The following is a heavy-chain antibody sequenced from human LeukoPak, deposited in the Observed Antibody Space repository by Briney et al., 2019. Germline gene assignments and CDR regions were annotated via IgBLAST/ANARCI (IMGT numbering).Heavy chain of an antibody. J-gene: IGHJ4*02. D-gene: IGHD3-3*01. CDR2: IYISGST. CDR1: GGSSSSHY. Sequence: SETLPLTCTVSGGSSSSHYWSWIRQPPGKGLEWVGSIYISGSTNYNPSLKSRVTISADTSKNQFSLRLSSVTAADTAVYYCAQTVWDFWSGNFDYWGQGTLVTVSS. V-gene: IGHV4-4*09. CDR3: AQTVWDFWSGNFDY.